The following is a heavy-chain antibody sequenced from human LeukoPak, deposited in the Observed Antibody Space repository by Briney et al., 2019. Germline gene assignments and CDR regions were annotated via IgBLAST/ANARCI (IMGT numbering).Heavy chain of an antibody. V-gene: IGHV4-38-2*01. Sequence: SETLSLTCAVSGYFISSGYYWGWIRQPPGKGLEWIGSIYHSGSTYYIPSLKSRVTISVDTSKNQFSLKLSSVTAAETAVYYCARHRYCSSTSCYENFGYWGQGTLVTVSS. CDR1: GYFISSGYY. D-gene: IGHD2-2*01. CDR2: IYHSGST. CDR3: ARHRYCSSTSCYENFGY. J-gene: IGHJ4*02.